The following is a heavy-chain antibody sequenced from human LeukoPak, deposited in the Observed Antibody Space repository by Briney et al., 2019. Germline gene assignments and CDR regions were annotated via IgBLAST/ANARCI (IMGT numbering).Heavy chain of an antibody. V-gene: IGHV3-73*01. CDR1: GLTFSGSA. D-gene: IGHD3-3*01. CDR2: IRSKANSYAT. Sequence: GGSLTLSCAPSGLTFSGSALHWVRPASGKGLEWVGRIRSKANSYATAYAASVKGRFTISRDDSKNTAYLQMTSLKIVDTAVYYCTTSTYVFWSGGYWGQGSLVTVSS. J-gene: IGHJ4*02. CDR3: TTSTYVFWSGGY.